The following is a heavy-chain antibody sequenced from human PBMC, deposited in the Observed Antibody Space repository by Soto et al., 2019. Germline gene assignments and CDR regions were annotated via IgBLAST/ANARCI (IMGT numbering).Heavy chain of an antibody. D-gene: IGHD1-20*01. Sequence: GSLRLSCEASVFTFSSYPMHWVRQAPGKGLEWVTVISYDGGNQYYADSVKGRFTISRDNSKDTIYLQMHSLRSDDTAVYFCARGPITQTSFIDHWGQGTLVTVSS. CDR2: ISYDGGNQ. CDR3: ARGPITQTSFIDH. CDR1: VFTFSSYP. V-gene: IGHV3-30-3*01. J-gene: IGHJ4*02.